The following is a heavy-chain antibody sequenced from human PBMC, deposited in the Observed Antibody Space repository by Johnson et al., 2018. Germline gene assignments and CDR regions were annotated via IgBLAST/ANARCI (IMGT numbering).Heavy chain of an antibody. D-gene: IGHD3-10*01. V-gene: IGHV3-7*01. Sequence: VQLVESGGGLVQPGGSLRLSCTASGFTFSSYWMNWVRQAPGKGLEWVANIKQDGNEKYYVDSVKGRFTISRDNAENSLYLQMSSLRAEDTAVYYCARDRGYSGSGYDAFDIWGQGTMVTVSS. CDR2: IKQDGNEK. CDR3: ARDRGYSGSGYDAFDI. J-gene: IGHJ3*02. CDR1: GFTFSSYW.